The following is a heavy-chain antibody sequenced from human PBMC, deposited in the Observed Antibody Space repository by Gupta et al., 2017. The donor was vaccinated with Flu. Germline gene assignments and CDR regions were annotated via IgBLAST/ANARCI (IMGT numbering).Heavy chain of an antibody. CDR3: ARHLKYINSGHYFDN. J-gene: IGHJ4*02. Sequence: EVQLVQSGAEVKKPGESLKISCKGAGYSFSSYWIAWVRQVPGKGLEWMGIIYPGDSDTRYSPSFQGQVTISADKSISIAYLQWSSLKASDTAMYYCARHLKYINSGHYFDNWGQGTLVTVSS. CDR2: IYPGDSDT. D-gene: IGHD6-6*01. CDR1: GYSFSSYW. V-gene: IGHV5-51*01.